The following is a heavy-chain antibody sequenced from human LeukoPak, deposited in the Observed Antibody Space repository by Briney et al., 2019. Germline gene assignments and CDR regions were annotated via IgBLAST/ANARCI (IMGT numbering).Heavy chain of an antibody. V-gene: IGHV4-34*01. CDR2: INHSGST. CDR1: GGSISSYY. Sequence: SETLSLTCTVSGGSISSYYWSWLRQPPGKGLEWIGEINHSGSTNYNPSLKSRVTISVDTSKNQFSLKLSSVTAADTAVYYCATRKWQQLVWDDYWGQGTLVTVSS. D-gene: IGHD6-13*01. CDR3: ATRKWQQLVWDDY. J-gene: IGHJ4*02.